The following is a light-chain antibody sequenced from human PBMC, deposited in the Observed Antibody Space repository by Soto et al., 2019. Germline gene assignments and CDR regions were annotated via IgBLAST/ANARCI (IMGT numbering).Light chain of an antibody. V-gene: IGKV1-39*01. J-gene: IGKJ2*01. CDR3: QQSYSTPRT. Sequence: DIQMTQSPSSLSASIGDRVTITCRAGQSISNYLNWYQQKPGKAPKLLIYAASSLQSGVPSRFNGSGSGTDFTLTISSLQTEDFATYYCQQSYSTPRTFGQGTKLEIK. CDR1: QSISNY. CDR2: AAS.